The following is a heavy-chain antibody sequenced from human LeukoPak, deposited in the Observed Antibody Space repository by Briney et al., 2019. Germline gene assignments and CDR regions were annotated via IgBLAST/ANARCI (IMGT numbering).Heavy chain of an antibody. J-gene: IGHJ4*02. CDR2: INPNSGGT. Sequence: ASVTVSCKASGYTFTGYYMHWVRQAPGQGLEWMGWINPNSGGTSYAQKFQGRVTMTRDTSISTAYMDLTSLRFDDTAMYYCTRGGFCSGWEFDCWGQGTLVSVSS. D-gene: IGHD6-19*01. CDR3: TRGGFCSGWEFDC. CDR1: GYTFTGYY. V-gene: IGHV1-2*02.